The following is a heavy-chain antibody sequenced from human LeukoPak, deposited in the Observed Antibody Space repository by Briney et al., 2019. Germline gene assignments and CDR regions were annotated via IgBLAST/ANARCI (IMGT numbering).Heavy chain of an antibody. CDR2: IHDSGNT. CDR1: GFSMRSVFY. Sequence: SETLSLTCSVSGFSMRSVFYWGWIRQPPGKGLGWVANIHDSGNTHYNPSLKSRVSISVDTSANQCSLRMTSVTAADTAVYYCATGGNIAVAGVLHWGQGALVTVSS. J-gene: IGHJ4*02. V-gene: IGHV4-38-2*02. CDR3: ATGGNIAVAGVLH. D-gene: IGHD6-19*01.